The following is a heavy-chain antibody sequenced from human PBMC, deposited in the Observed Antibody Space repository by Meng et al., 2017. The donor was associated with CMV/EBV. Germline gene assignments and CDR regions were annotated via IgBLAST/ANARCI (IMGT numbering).Heavy chain of an antibody. D-gene: IGHD4-17*01. CDR3: AKDAPSYGVSPSYYYYGMDV. CDR2: IRYDGSNR. Sequence: GESLKISCAASGFTFSSYGMHWVRQAPGKGLDWVAFIRYDGSNRYYADPVKGRFTISRDNSKNTLYLQMNSLRPEDTAVYYCAKDAPSYGVSPSYYYYGMDVWGQGTTVTVSS. CDR1: GFTFSSYG. V-gene: IGHV3-30*02. J-gene: IGHJ6*02.